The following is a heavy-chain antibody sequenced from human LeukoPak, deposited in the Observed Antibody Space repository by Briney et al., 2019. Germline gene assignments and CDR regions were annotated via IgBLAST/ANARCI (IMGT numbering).Heavy chain of an antibody. J-gene: IGHJ4*02. CDR3: AKDSGSSWFEGGFLLDY. V-gene: IGHV3-43*02. Sequence: QPGGSLRLSCAASGFTFDDYAMHWVRQAPGKGLEWVSLISGDGGSTYYADSVKGRFTISRDNSKNSLYLQMNSLRTEDTALYYCAKDSGSSWFEGGFLLDYWGQGTLVTVSS. CDR2: ISGDGGST. D-gene: IGHD6-13*01. CDR1: GFTFDDYA.